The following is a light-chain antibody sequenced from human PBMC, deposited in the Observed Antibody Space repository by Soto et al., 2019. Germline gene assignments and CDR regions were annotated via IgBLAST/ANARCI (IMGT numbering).Light chain of an antibody. Sequence: QSALTQPASVSGSPGQSITISCTGTNRDIGAYNFVSWYQQYPGKAPKLMIYKVSNRPSGVSTRFSGSKSDYTASLTISGLQAEDEADYFCSSYTTSKTRVFGGGTKVTVL. V-gene: IGLV2-14*01. J-gene: IGLJ2*01. CDR2: KVS. CDR3: SSYTTSKTRV. CDR1: NRDIGAYNF.